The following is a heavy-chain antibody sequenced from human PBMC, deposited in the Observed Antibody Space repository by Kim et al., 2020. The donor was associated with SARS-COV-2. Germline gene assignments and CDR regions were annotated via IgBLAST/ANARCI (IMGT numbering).Heavy chain of an antibody. CDR1: GDSISSGGYF. V-gene: IGHV4-31*02. CDR2: IYYSGSA. CDR3: ARESNLDFFPPGV. J-gene: IGHJ6*02. Sequence: SETLSLTCSVSGDSISSGGYFWSWTRQHPGKGLEWIGYIYYSGSAYYNPSLKSRVTISVDTSKNQFSLNLTSVTAADTAVYYCARESNLDFFPPGVWGQGTTVIVS.